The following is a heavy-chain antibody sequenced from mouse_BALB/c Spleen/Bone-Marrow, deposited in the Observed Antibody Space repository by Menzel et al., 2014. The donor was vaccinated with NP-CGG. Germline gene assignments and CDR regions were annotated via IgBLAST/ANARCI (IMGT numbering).Heavy chain of an antibody. D-gene: IGHD4-1*01. CDR2: IRLKSNNYAT. V-gene: IGHV6-6*02. CDR3: TRTGTGYFDY. J-gene: IGHJ2*01. CDR1: GFTFSSYW. Sequence: VQLVESGGGLVQPGGSMKLSCVASGFTFSSYWMNWVRQSPEKGLEWVAEIRLKSNNYATHYAESVKGRFTISRDDSKSSVYLQMNNLRAEDTGIYYCTRTGTGYFDYWGQGTTLTVSS.